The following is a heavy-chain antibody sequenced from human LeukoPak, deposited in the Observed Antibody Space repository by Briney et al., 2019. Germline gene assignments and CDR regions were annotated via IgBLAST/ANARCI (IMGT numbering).Heavy chain of an antibody. Sequence: GGPLRLSCAASGFTFSSYAMTWVRQAPGEGLEWVSAISASGGSTNYADSVKGRFTISRDTSKDTLYLQMNSLRAEDTAVYYCAKDKTTVTLWGQGTLVTVSS. V-gene: IGHV3-23*01. D-gene: IGHD4-11*01. CDR2: ISASGGST. J-gene: IGHJ4*02. CDR3: AKDKTTVTL. CDR1: GFTFSSYA.